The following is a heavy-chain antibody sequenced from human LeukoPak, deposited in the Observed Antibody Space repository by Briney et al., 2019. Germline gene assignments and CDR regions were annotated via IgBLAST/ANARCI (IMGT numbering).Heavy chain of an antibody. CDR2: IRNDGSNH. Sequence: HPGGSLRLSCAASGFTFSSYGMHWVRQAPGKGLEWVAFIRNDGSNHYYADSVKGRFTISRDNSKNNVYLQMYSLRVEDTSIYYCVRDYNWGFDYGGQGTVVTVSS. CDR3: VRDYNWGFDY. D-gene: IGHD1-1*01. CDR1: GFTFSSYG. J-gene: IGHJ4*02. V-gene: IGHV3-30*02.